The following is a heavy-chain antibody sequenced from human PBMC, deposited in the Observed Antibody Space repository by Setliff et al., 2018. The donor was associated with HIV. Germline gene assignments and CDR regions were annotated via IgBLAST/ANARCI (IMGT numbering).Heavy chain of an antibody. D-gene: IGHD3-16*01. V-gene: IGHV1-69-2*01. CDR1: GYTFPDYY. Sequence: ASVKVSCKVSGYTFPDYYIQWVRQAPGKGLEWMGPVDPDSGDTVYAEKFQGRATITADRSMDITYMKLRSLTSADTAMYFCAWGTQRPIDSWGQGTLVTVSS. CDR3: AWGTQRPIDS. CDR2: VDPDSGDT. J-gene: IGHJ4*02.